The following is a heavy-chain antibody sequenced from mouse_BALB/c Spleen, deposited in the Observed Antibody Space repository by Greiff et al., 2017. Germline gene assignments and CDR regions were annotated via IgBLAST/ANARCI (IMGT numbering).Heavy chain of an antibody. CDR2: IDPENGNT. D-gene: IGHD2-4*01. J-gene: IGHJ3*01. CDR3: ARSGITTSWLAY. CDR1: GFNIKDYY. V-gene: IGHV14-1*02. Sequence: VQLQQSGAELVRPEALVKLSCKASGFNIKDYYMHWVKQRPEQGLEWIGWIDPENGNTIYDPKFQGKASITADTSSNTAYLQLSSLTSEDTAVYYCARSGITTSWLAYWGQGTLVTVAA.